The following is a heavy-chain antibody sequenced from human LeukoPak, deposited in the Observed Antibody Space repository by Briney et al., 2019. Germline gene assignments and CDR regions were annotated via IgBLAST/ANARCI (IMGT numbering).Heavy chain of an antibody. CDR3: ARGYSYGYYFDY. CDR1: GYTFTTYG. D-gene: IGHD5-18*01. CDR2: ISAYNGNT. J-gene: IGHJ4*02. Sequence: ASVKVSCKASGYTFTTYGISWVRRAPGQGLEWMGWISAYNGNTNYAQKLQGRVTMTRDTSTSTVYMELSSLRSEDTAVYYCARGYSYGYYFDYWGQGTLVTVSS. V-gene: IGHV1-18*01.